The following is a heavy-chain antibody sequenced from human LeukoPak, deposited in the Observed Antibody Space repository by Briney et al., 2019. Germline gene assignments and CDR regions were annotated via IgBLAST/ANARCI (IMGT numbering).Heavy chain of an antibody. CDR2: ISSSGSTI. Sequence: GGSLRLSCAASGFTFSSYEMNWVRQAPGKGLEWVSYISSSGSTIYYADAVKGRFTISRDNAKNSLYLQMNSLRAEDTAVYYCARAGRYVVRGVDGNMDVWGKGTTVTVSS. J-gene: IGHJ6*03. CDR1: GFTFSSYE. D-gene: IGHD3-10*01. CDR3: ARAGRYVVRGVDGNMDV. V-gene: IGHV3-48*03.